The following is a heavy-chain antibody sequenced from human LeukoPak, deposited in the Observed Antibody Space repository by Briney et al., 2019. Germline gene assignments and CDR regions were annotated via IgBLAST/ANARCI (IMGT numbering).Heavy chain of an antibody. CDR3: ARPMTANAFDI. J-gene: IGHJ3*02. CDR2: ISGGSGNR. Sequence: GGSLTLSCAASGFDFNNYAMTWVRQAPGKGLEWVSGISGGSGNRDYGDSVKGRFTISRDNSKDTLYLQMNSLRAEDTAVYYCARPMTANAFDIWGQGTMVTVSS. CDR1: GFDFNNYA. V-gene: IGHV3-23*01.